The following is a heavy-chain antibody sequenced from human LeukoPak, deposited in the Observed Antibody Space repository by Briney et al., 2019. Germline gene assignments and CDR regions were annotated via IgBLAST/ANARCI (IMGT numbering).Heavy chain of an antibody. CDR2: ISSGSGSI. CDR3: AKVGGMGWYFDD. D-gene: IGHD4-23*01. J-gene: IGHJ4*02. V-gene: IGHV3-48*04. Sequence: SGGSLRLSCAASGFTFSSYWMSWVRQAPGKGLEWVSYISSGSGSIYYADSVKGRFTISRDNAKNSLYLQMNSLRAEDTAVYFCAKVGGMGWYFDDWGQGTLVTVSS. CDR1: GFTFSSYW.